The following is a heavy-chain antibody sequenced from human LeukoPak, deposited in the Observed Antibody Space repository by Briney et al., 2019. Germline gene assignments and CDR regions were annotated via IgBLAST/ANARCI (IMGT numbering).Heavy chain of an antibody. D-gene: IGHD2/OR15-2a*01. CDR3: VREGEGPLSKDFDY. V-gene: IGHV1-2*02. Sequence: ASLKVSCMSSGFTFTHHYIHWVRHGPGQGLEWMGYIGPHSTFTSSPQEFQGRVTMTRDASMSTAYMELTRLTSDDTAVYYCVREGEGPLSKDFDYWGQGTLVTVSS. CDR2: IGPHSTFT. J-gene: IGHJ4*02. CDR1: GFTFTHHY.